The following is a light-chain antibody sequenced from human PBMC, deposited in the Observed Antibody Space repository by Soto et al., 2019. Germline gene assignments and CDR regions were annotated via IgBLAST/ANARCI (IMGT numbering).Light chain of an antibody. Sequence: DIQMTQSPSPLSASVGDRVTITCRASQSISNWLAWYQQKPGKAPNILIIDASSLQSGVPSRFRGSGSGTGSTLTISSLQPDDGASAYCQHDNSNNYTFGKGTKLEI. V-gene: IGKV1-5*01. CDR2: DAS. J-gene: IGKJ2*01. CDR1: QSISNW. CDR3: QHDNSNNYT.